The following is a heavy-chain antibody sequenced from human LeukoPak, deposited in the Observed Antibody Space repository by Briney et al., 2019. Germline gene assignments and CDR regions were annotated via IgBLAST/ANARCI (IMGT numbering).Heavy chain of an antibody. J-gene: IGHJ3*02. Sequence: GGSLRLSCAASGFTFDDYGMSWVRQAPGKGLEWFSGINWNGGSTGYADSVKGRFTISRDNAKNSLYLQMNSLRAEDTAMYYCASGYYYRDAFDIWGQGTMVTVSS. D-gene: IGHD3-22*01. CDR1: GFTFDDYG. CDR2: INWNGGST. V-gene: IGHV3-20*04. CDR3: ASGYYYRDAFDI.